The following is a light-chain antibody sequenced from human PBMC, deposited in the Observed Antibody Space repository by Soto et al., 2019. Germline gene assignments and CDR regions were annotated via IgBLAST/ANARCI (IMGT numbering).Light chain of an antibody. CDR2: EVN. V-gene: IGLV2-14*01. CDR1: SSDIGLYNY. J-gene: IGLJ1*01. CDR3: SSLSTTSTPIV. Sequence: QSVLSQPASMSGSPGQSITSPCTGASSDIGLYNYVSWYQHHPGKAPKLLISEVNVRPSGLSDRFSASKAGNMASLTISGLQPEDEAYYYCSSLSTTSTPIVFGSGTKVTVL.